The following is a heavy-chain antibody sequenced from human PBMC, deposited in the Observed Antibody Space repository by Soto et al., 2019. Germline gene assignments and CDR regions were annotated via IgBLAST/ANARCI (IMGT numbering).Heavy chain of an antibody. CDR3: ARAGSGSYYRRYFDY. J-gene: IGHJ4*02. V-gene: IGHV4-30-4*01. CDR1: GGSISSGDYY. D-gene: IGHD3-10*01. CDR2: IYYSGST. Sequence: SETLSLTCTVSGGSISSGDYYWSWIRQPPGKGLEWIGYIYYSGSTYYNPSLKSRVTISVDTSKNQFSLKLSSVTAADTAVYYCARAGSGSYYRRYFDYWGQGTLVTVSS.